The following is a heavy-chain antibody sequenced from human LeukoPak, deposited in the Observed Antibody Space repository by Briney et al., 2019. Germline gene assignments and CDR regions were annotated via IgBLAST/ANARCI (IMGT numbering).Heavy chain of an antibody. CDR3: ARDQNYYGSGSYSISLGFDY. Sequence: GASVKVSCKASGYTFTSYYMHWVRQAPGQGPEWMGIINPSGGSTSYAQKFQGRVTMTRDTSTSTVYMELSSLRSEDTAVYYCARDQNYYGSGSYSISLGFDYWGQGTLVTVSS. CDR2: INPSGGST. D-gene: IGHD3-10*01. J-gene: IGHJ4*02. CDR1: GYTFTSYY. V-gene: IGHV1-46*01.